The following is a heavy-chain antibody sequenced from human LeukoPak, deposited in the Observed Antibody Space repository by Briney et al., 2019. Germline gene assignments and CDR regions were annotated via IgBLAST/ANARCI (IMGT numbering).Heavy chain of an antibody. CDR1: GYSFTSYW. V-gene: IGHV5-51*01. D-gene: IGHD2-2*01. CDR2: LYPGDSDI. CDR3: ARGYCSSTSCYLDL. J-gene: IGHJ3*01. Sequence: GESLKISCKGSGYSFTSYWIGWVRRMPGKGREWMGILYPGDSDIRYSPSFQGQVTISADRSISTAYLQWSSLKASDTAMYYCARGYCSSTSCYLDLWGQGTMVTVSS.